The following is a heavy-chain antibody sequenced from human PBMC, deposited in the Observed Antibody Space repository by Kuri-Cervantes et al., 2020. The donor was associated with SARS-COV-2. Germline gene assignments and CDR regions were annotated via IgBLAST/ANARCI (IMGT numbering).Heavy chain of an antibody. J-gene: IGHJ6*02. Sequence: SVKVSCKASGGTFSSYTISWVRQAPGQGLEWMGGIIPIFGTANYAQKFQGRVTITADKSTSTAYMELSSLRSEDTAVYYCASRILKRSLPPKTTVTVPGMDVWGQGTTVTVSS. D-gene: IGHD4-11*01. CDR2: IIPIFGTA. CDR1: GGTFSSYT. CDR3: ASRILKRSLPPKTTVTVPGMDV. V-gene: IGHV1-69*06.